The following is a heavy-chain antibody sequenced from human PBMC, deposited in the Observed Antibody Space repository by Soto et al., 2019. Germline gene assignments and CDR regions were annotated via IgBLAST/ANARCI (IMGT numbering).Heavy chain of an antibody. CDR3: AKDIGWGSGWSSFDY. D-gene: IGHD6-19*01. J-gene: IGHJ4*02. CDR1: GFTFDDYT. CDR2: ISWDGGST. Sequence: EVQLVESGGVVVQPGGSLRLSCAASGFTFDDYTMHWVRQAPGKGLEWVSLISWDGGSTYYADSVKGRFTISRDNSKNSLYLQMNSLRTEDTALYYCAKDIGWGSGWSSFDYWGQGTLVTVSS. V-gene: IGHV3-43*01.